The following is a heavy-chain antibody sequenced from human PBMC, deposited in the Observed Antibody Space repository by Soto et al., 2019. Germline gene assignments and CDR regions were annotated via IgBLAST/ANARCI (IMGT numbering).Heavy chain of an antibody. CDR2: ISAYNGYT. D-gene: IGHD1-7*01. V-gene: IGHV1-18*01. CDR3: ARVLVDDTGTTYYYYGMDV. Sequence: ASVKVSCKASGYTFTSYGISWVRQAPGQGLEWMGWISAYNGYTNYAQKFQGRVTITADESTSTAYMELSSLRSEDTAVYYCARVLVDDTGTTYYYYGMDVWGQGTTVTVSS. CDR1: GYTFTSYG. J-gene: IGHJ6*02.